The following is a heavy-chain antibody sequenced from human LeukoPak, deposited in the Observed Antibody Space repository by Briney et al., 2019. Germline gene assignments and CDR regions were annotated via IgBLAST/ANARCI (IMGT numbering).Heavy chain of an antibody. CDR1: GFTFSSYG. CDR3: AKDLSGPGIAAAGGY. J-gene: IGHJ4*02. V-gene: IGHV3-30*02. CDR2: IRYDGSNK. Sequence: GGSLRLSCAASGFTFSSYGMHWVRQAPGKGLEWVAFIRYDGSNKYYADSVKGRFTISRDNSKNTLYLQMNSLRAEDTAVYYCAKDLSGPGIAAAGGYWGQGTLVTVSS. D-gene: IGHD6-13*01.